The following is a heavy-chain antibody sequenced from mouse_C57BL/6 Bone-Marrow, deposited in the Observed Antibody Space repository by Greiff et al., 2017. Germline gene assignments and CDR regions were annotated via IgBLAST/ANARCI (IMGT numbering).Heavy chain of an antibody. CDR3: ARSPFTTVVPYWYFDV. V-gene: IGHV1-85*01. CDR1: GYTFTSYD. Sequence: VQLQQSGPELVKPGASVKLSCKASGYTFTSYDINWVKQRPGQGLEWIGWIYPRDGSTKYNEKFKGKATLTVDTSSSTAYMELHSLTSEDSAVYFCARSPFTTVVPYWYFDVWGTGTTVTVSS. J-gene: IGHJ1*03. D-gene: IGHD1-1*01. CDR2: IYPRDGST.